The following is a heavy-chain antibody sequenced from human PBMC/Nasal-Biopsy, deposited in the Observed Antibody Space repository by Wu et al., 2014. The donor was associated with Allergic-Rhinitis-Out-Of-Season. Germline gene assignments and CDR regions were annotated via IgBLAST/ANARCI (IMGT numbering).Heavy chain of an antibody. D-gene: IGHD1-26*01. Sequence: LRLSCAASGFTFSYYGMQWVRQAPGKGLEWVAVIWYDGSNKDYADSVKGRFTISRDNSKNTLYLQMNSLRAEDTAVYYCAKRVGVDRNSQYYMDVWGKGTTVTVSS. CDR2: IWYDGSNK. J-gene: IGHJ6*03. CDR3: AKRVGVDRNSQYYMDV. V-gene: IGHV3-33*06. CDR1: GFTFSYYG.